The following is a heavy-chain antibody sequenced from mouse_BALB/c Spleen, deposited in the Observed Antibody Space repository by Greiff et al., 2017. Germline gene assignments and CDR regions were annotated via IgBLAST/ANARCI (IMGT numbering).Heavy chain of an antibody. Sequence: EVQLQESGGGLVQPGGSLKLSCAASGFTFSSYTMSWVRQTPEKRLEWVAYISNGGGSTYYPDTVKGRFTISRDNAKNTLYLQMSSLKSEDTAMYYCARLLYYVSSYGYFDYWGQGTTLTVSS. CDR2: ISNGGGST. D-gene: IGHD1-1*01. V-gene: IGHV5-12-2*01. CDR1: GFTFSSYT. CDR3: ARLLYYVSSYGYFDY. J-gene: IGHJ2*01.